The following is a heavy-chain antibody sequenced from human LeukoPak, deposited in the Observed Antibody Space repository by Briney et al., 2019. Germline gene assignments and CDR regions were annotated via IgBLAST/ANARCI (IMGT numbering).Heavy chain of an antibody. D-gene: IGHD2-15*01. CDR1: GFTFSSYA. CDR2: ISGGHGST. CDR3: AKEACSGGGCYSGLHF. Sequence: GGSLRLSCAASGFTFSSYAMSWVRQAPGKGLEWVSAISGGHGSTYYADSVKGRFTISRDNSMNTLYLQMHSLRAEDTAVYYCAKEACSGGGCYSGLHFWGQGTLVTVSS. J-gene: IGHJ4*02. V-gene: IGHV3-23*01.